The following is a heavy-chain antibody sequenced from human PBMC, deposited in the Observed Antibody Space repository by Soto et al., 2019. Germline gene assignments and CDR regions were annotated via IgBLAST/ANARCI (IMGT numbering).Heavy chain of an antibody. CDR2: IYPGDSDT. CDR1: GYSFTTYW. Sequence: EVQLVQSGAEVKKPGESLKISCKGSGYSFTTYWIGWVRQMPGKGLQWMGIIYPGDSDTRYSPSFQGQVTISAGKSLSTAYLLWSSLKASDTAMYCCARPLGYCSSTSCPADYWGQGTLVTVSS. J-gene: IGHJ4*02. D-gene: IGHD2-2*01. V-gene: IGHV5-51*03. CDR3: ARPLGYCSSTSCPADY.